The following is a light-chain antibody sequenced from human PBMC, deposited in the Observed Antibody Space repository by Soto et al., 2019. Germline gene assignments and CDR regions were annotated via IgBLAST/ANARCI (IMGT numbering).Light chain of an antibody. CDR2: EVS. J-gene: IGLJ2*01. Sequence: QSALTQPASVSGSPGQSITISCIGTSSDVGSYNLVSWYQQHPGKAPKVLIYEVSARPSGVSNRFSGSKSGNPASLTISGLQAEDEAEYYCCSYAGSRTHVLFGGGTKLTVL. V-gene: IGLV2-23*02. CDR3: CSYAGSRTHVL. CDR1: SSDVGSYNL.